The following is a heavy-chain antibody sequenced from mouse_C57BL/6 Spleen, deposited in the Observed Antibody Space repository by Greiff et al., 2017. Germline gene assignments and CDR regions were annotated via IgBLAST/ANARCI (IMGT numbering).Heavy chain of an antibody. CDR2: INPSNGGT. J-gene: IGHJ2*01. D-gene: IGHD1-1*01. CDR3: ARSGRSYFDY. CDR1: GYTFTDYN. V-gene: IGHV1-22*01. Sequence: EVQGVESGPELVKPGASVKMSCKASGYTFTDYNMHWVKQSHGKSLEWIGYINPSNGGTCYNQKFKGKSTLTVNKSTSTAYMELRRLTSEESAVYDCARSGRSYFDYWGQGTTLTVSS.